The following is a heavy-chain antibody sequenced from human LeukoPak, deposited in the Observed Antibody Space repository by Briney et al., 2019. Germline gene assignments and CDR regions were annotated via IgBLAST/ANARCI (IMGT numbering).Heavy chain of an antibody. J-gene: IGHJ6*03. CDR2: IYTSGST. CDR1: VGSIRSYY. D-gene: IGHD3-10*01. CDR3: ARSGVLRPVYYYYMDG. V-gene: IGHV4-4*07. Sequence: PSESLCLSRAVPVGSIRSYYWSCIRQPAGKGLGWIGRIYTSGSTNYNPSLKCRVTISVDKSKNQFSRKLSSVTAADTAVYYCARSGVLRPVYYYYMDGWGKEPTVTVSS.